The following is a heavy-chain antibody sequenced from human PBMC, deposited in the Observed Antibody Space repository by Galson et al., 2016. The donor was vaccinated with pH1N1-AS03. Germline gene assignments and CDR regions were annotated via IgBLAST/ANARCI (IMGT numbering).Heavy chain of an antibody. Sequence: LRLSCAVGGFTFSSYAMFWARQAPGKGLEYVSVISGNGFSTYYANSVKDRFTVSRDNSKNTLYLQMGSLRVEDMAVYYCARGPVSYANYWFPPPDYWGQGTLVTVSS. CDR1: GFTFSSYA. CDR2: ISGNGFST. V-gene: IGHV3-64*01. CDR3: ARGPVSYANYWFPPPDY. J-gene: IGHJ4*02. D-gene: IGHD4/OR15-4a*01.